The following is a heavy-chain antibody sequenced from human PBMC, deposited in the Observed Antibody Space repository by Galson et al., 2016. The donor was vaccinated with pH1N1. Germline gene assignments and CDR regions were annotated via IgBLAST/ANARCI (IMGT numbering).Heavy chain of an antibody. CDR1: GYSFTSYW. D-gene: IGHD3-22*01. V-gene: IGHV5-51*03. Sequence: QSGAEVKKPGESLKISCKGSGYSFTSYWIGWVRQMPGKGLEWMGIIYPGDSDTRYSPSFQGQVTISADKSTSTAYLQWSSLKASDTAIYYCARYAVTYYYDSSGYPDWYFDLWGPGTLVTVSS. J-gene: IGHJ2*01. CDR2: IYPGDSDT. CDR3: ARYAVTYYYDSSGYPDWYFDL.